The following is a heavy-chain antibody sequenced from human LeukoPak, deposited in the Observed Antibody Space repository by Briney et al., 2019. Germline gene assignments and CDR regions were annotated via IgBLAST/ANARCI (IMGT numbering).Heavy chain of an antibody. D-gene: IGHD4-23*01. J-gene: IGHJ3*02. Sequence: ASVKVSCKASGYTFTSYGISWVRQAPGQGLEWMGWISAYNGNTNYAQKLQGRVTMTTDTSTSTAYMELRSLRSDDTAVYYCARVWVYGGNLNDAFDIWGQGTMVTVSS. CDR2: ISAYNGNT. CDR3: ARVWVYGGNLNDAFDI. CDR1: GYTFTSYG. V-gene: IGHV1-18*01.